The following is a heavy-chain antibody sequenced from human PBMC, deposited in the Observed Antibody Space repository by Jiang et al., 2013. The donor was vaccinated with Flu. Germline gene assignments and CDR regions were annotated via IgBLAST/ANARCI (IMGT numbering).Heavy chain of an antibody. CDR3: ARESPSKTDAFDI. J-gene: IGHJ3*02. Sequence: YAISWVRQAPGQGLEWMGGIIPXFGTANYAQKFQGRVTITADESTSTTYMELSSLRSEDTAVYYCARESPSKTDAFDIWGQGTMVTVSS. CDR1: YA. CDR2: IIPXFGTA. D-gene: IGHD2-2*01. V-gene: IGHV1-69*01.